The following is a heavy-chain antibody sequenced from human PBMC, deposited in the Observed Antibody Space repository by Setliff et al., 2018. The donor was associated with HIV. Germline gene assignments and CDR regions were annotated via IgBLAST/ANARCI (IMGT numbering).Heavy chain of an antibody. D-gene: IGHD2-21*01. CDR2: IYSGSSSA. CDR1: GITFINAA. CDR3: AKEPSSCSAPRPSLCGYFDP. J-gene: IGHJ4*01. Sequence: PGGSLRLSCVTSGITFINAAMAWVRQAPGKGPEWISFIYSGSSSAVFADSVKGRFTISRDNSRNTLFLQMNSLRAEDTAVYYCAKEPSSCSAPRPSLCGYFDPWGQGTQVTVSS. V-gene: IGHV3-23*03.